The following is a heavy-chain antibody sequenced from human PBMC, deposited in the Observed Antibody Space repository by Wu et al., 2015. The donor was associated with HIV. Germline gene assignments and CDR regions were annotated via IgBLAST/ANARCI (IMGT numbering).Heavy chain of an antibody. CDR1: GYTFTSYD. D-gene: IGHD3-10*01. CDR3: ARKALKVVVFGELTNWFDP. V-gene: IGHV1-8*01. J-gene: IGHJ5*02. CDR2: MNPNSGNT. Sequence: QVQLVQSGAEVKKPGASVKVSCKASGYTFTSYDINWVRQATGQGFEWMGWMNPNSGNTGYAQKFQGRVNHDQEHLHKHSLHLELSKSLRNLRTTAVYYCARKALKVVVFGELTNWFDPWGQGTLVKPSP.